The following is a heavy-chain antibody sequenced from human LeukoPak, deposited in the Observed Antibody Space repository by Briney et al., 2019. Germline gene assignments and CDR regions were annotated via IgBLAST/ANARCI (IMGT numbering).Heavy chain of an antibody. D-gene: IGHD6-13*01. Sequence: ASVKVSRKASGYTFTSYDINWVRQATGQGLEWRGWMNPNSGNTGYAQKFQGRVTITRNTSISTAYMELSSLGSEDTAVYYCARAYIGSGWSLFYYYYMDVWGNGTTVTVSS. CDR2: MNPNSGNT. CDR3: ARAYIGSGWSLFYYYYMDV. J-gene: IGHJ6*03. CDR1: GYTFTSYD. V-gene: IGHV1-8*03.